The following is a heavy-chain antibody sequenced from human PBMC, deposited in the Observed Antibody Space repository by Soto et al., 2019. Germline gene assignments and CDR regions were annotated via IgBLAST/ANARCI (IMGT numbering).Heavy chain of an antibody. Sequence: GGSLRLSCAASGFTFSSYAMHWVRQAPGKGLEWVAVISYDGSNKYYADSVKGRFTISRDNSKNTLYLQMNSLRAEDTAVYYCARVPGGDYGDYVSYGMDVWGQGTTVTVSS. D-gene: IGHD4-17*01. J-gene: IGHJ6*02. CDR2: ISYDGSNK. CDR1: GFTFSSYA. V-gene: IGHV3-30-3*01. CDR3: ARVPGGDYGDYVSYGMDV.